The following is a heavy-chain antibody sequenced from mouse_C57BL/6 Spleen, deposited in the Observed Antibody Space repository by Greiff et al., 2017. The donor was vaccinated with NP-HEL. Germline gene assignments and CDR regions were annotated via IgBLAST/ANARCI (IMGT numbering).Heavy chain of an antibody. V-gene: IGHV3-6*01. CDR2: ISYDGSN. CDR1: GYSITSGYY. J-gene: IGHJ1*03. Sequence: VQLKESGPGLVKPSQSLSLTCSVTGYSITSGYYWNWIRQFPGNKLEWMGYISYDGSNNYNPSLKNRISITRDTSKNQFFLKLNSVTTEDTATYYCARITTVVDWYFEVWGTGTTVTVSS. D-gene: IGHD1-1*01. CDR3: ARITTVVDWYFEV.